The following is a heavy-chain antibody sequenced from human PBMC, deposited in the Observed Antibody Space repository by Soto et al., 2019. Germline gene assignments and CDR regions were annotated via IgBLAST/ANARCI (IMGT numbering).Heavy chain of an antibody. J-gene: IGHJ2*01. CDR1: GGSFCGYY. CDR2: INDRGSI. CDR3: ARESHDILTGPPWVWYFDL. V-gene: IGHV4-34*01. D-gene: IGHD3-9*01. Sequence: QVQLQQWGAGPLRPLETLSLTCGVSGGSFCGYYWAWIRQSPGKGLEWIGEINDRGSINYNPSLKSRVSISVDTSKNHYSLNLRSVTAADTAVYYCARESHDILTGPPWVWYFDLWGRCTRVTVSS.